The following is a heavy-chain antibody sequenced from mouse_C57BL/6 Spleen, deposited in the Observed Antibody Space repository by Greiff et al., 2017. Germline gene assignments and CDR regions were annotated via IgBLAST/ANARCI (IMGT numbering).Heavy chain of an antibody. J-gene: IGHJ4*01. CDR3: ARSYYSNQDAMDD. CDR2: INPSSGYT. D-gene: IGHD2-5*01. Sequence: VQLQQSGAELARPGASVKMSCKASGYTFTSYTMHWVKQRPGQGLEWIGYINPSSGYTKYNQKFKDKATLTADKSSSTAYMQLSSLTSEDSAVYYCARSYYSNQDAMDDWGQGTSVTVSS. CDR1: GYTFTSYT. V-gene: IGHV1-4*01.